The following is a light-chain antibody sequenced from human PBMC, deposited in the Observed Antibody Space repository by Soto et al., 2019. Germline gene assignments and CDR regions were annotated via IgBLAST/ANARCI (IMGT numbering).Light chain of an antibody. CDR2: KMS. CDR1: QSLVHSDGNTY. J-gene: IGKJ2*01. CDR3: MQATQFPRYT. V-gene: IGKV2-24*01. Sequence: DIVMTQTPLSSPVTLGQPASISCRSSQSLVHSDGNTYLNWLQQRPGQPPRLLIYKMSNRFSGVPDRFSGSGAGTDFTLKISRVQAEDVGVYYCMQATQFPRYTFGQGTKLEIK.